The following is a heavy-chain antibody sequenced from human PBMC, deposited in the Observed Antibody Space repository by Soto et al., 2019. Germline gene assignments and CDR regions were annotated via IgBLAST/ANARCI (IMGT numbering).Heavy chain of an antibody. Sequence: QITLKESGPTLVKPKQTLTLTCTFSGFSINTSGEGVGWIRQPPGKALAWLALIYWDDDKRYSPSLKSRLTITKDTSTNQVVLTMTHMDPVDTATYYCAHRNTYGDHGGYFDYWGQGILVTVSS. V-gene: IGHV2-5*02. CDR3: AHRNTYGDHGGYFDY. CDR2: IYWDDDK. CDR1: GFSINTSGEG. J-gene: IGHJ4*02. D-gene: IGHD4-17*01.